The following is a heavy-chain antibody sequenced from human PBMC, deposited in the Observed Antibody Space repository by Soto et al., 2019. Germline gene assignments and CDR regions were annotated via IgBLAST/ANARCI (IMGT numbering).Heavy chain of an antibody. Sequence: QLQPQESGSGLVKPSQTLSLTCAVSGGSISSGGYSWIWIRQPPGKGLEWIGYIYHSGSTYYSPSLKSRVTISVDRSKNQFSLKLSSVTAADTAVYYCASRPSGSGFDPWGQGTLVTVSS. D-gene: IGHD1-26*01. CDR1: GGSISSGGYS. CDR2: IYHSGST. J-gene: IGHJ5*02. V-gene: IGHV4-30-2*01. CDR3: ASRPSGSGFDP.